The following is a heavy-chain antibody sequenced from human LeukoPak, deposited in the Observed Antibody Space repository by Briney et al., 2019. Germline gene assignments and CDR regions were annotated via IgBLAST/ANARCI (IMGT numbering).Heavy chain of an antibody. Sequence: ASVKVSCKASGYTFNSYGISWVRHAPGQGLEGVGWISANSGNTNYAEKLQDRVTMTTDTSTPTAYMELTNVRSDDTAVYYVAERDFWSGSERRVDWWGQGSLASVSS. CDR1: GYTFNSYG. CDR2: ISANSGNT. D-gene: IGHD3-3*01. CDR3: AERDFWSGSERRVDW. V-gene: IGHV1-18*01. J-gene: IGHJ4*02.